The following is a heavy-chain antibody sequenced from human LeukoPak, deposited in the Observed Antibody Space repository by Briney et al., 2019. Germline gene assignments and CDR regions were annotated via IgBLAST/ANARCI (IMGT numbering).Heavy chain of an antibody. D-gene: IGHD7-27*01. CDR2: IGIGGNI. J-gene: IGHJ4*02. V-gene: IGHV3-48*01. CDR3: ARHVGISF. CDR1: RFTFSSFS. Sequence: GESLRLSCAASRFTFSSFSMNWVRQDPGKGLEWVSYIGIGGNIYYADSVKGRFTISRDNAKNLLYLQMNSLRAEDTAVYYCARHVGISFWGQGTLVTVSS.